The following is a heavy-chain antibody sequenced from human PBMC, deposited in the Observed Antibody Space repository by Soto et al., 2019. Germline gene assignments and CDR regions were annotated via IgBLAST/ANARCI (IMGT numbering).Heavy chain of an antibody. V-gene: IGHV3-11*06. J-gene: IGHJ5*02. Sequence: GGSLRLSCAASGFTFSDYYMSWIRQAPGKGLEWVSYISSSSSYTNYADSVKGRFTISRDNAKNSLYLQMNSLRAEDTAVYYCARDWSVGYSGSYHEVGWFDPWGQGTLVTVSS. CDR1: GFTFSDYY. D-gene: IGHD1-26*01. CDR3: ARDWSVGYSGSYHEVGWFDP. CDR2: ISSSSSYT.